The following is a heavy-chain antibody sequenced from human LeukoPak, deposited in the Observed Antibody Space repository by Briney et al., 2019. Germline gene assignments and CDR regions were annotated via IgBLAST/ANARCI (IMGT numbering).Heavy chain of an antibody. D-gene: IGHD6-6*01. J-gene: IGHJ5*02. CDR2: ISYDGSSK. V-gene: IGHV3-30*04. CDR3: AKDPAIYSNSFDWLDP. CDR1: GFTFNNYA. Sequence: GGSLRLSCAASGFTFNNYAMHWVRQAPGKGLEWVAVISYDGSSKYYADSVKGRFTISKDNSKNTLYLQMNSLRTEDMAVYYCAKDPAIYSNSFDWLDPWGQGTLVTVSS.